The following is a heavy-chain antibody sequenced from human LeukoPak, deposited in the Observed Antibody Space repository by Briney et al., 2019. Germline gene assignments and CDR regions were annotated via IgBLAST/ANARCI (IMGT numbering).Heavy chain of an antibody. CDR3: ARVLTDFWSGYYPPYYYYYMDV. Sequence: PGGSLRLSCAASGFAFSSYAMHWVRQAPGKGLEWVAVISYDGSNKYYADSVKGRFTISRDNSKNTLYLQMNSLRAEDTAVYYCARVLTDFWSGYYPPYYYYYMDVWGKGTTVTVSS. J-gene: IGHJ6*03. D-gene: IGHD3-3*01. CDR1: GFAFSSYA. CDR2: ISYDGSNK. V-gene: IGHV3-30-3*01.